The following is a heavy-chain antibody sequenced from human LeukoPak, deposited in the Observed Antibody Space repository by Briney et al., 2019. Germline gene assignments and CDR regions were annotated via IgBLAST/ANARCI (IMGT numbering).Heavy chain of an antibody. J-gene: IGHJ6*02. V-gene: IGHV1-8*02. CDR3: ARGWVVDYYYYYSMDV. D-gene: IGHD2-2*01. Sequence: ASVKVSCKASGYTFTGYYIHWVRQAPGQGLEWMGWMNPNSGNTGYAQKFQGRVTMTRNTSISTAYMELSSLRSEDTAVYYRARGWVVDYYYYYSMDVWGQGTTVTVSS. CDR1: GYTFTGYY. CDR2: MNPNSGNT.